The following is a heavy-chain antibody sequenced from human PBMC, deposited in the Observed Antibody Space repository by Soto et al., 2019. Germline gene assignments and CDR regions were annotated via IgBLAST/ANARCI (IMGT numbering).Heavy chain of an antibody. V-gene: IGHV1-69*13. D-gene: IGHD3-10*01. CDR3: AGHWEPSFGWLNYYYGMDV. Sequence: SVKVSCKASGGTFSSYAISWVRQAPGQGLEWMGGIIPIFGTANYAQKFQGRVTITADESTSTAYMELSSLRSEDTAVYYCAGHWEPSFGWLNYYYGMDVWGQGTTVTVSS. CDR1: GGTFSSYA. J-gene: IGHJ6*02. CDR2: IIPIFGTA.